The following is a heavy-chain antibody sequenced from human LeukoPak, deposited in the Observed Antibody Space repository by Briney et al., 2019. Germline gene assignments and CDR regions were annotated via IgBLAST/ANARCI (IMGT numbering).Heavy chain of an antibody. Sequence: SETLSLTCTVSGGSISSSSYYWGWIRQPPGKGLEWIGSIYYSGSTYYNPSLKSRVTISVDTSKNQFSLKLSSVTAADTAVYYCARGGVVVAATRPIDYWGQGTLVTVSS. CDR3: ARGGVVVAATRPIDY. CDR2: IYYSGST. J-gene: IGHJ4*02. CDR1: GGSISSSSYY. V-gene: IGHV4-39*07. D-gene: IGHD2-15*01.